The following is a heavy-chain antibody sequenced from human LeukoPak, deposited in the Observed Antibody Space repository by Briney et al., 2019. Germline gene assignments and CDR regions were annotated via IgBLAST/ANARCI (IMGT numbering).Heavy chain of an antibody. CDR3: ARGRGRFGELFFDY. Sequence: SEALSLTCTVSGVSISSYYWSWIRQPPGKGLEWIGYIYYSGSTNYNPSLKSRVTISVDTSKNQFSLKLSSVTAADTAVYYCARGRGRFGELFFDYWGQGTLVTVSS. V-gene: IGHV4-59*01. CDR2: IYYSGST. CDR1: GVSISSYY. J-gene: IGHJ4*02. D-gene: IGHD3-10*01.